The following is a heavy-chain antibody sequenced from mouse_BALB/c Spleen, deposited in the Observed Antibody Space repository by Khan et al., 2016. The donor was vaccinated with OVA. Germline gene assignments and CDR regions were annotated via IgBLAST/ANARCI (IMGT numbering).Heavy chain of an antibody. D-gene: IGHD2-10*01. Sequence: QIQLVQSGPGLVAPSQSLSITCTISGFSLTDYGVHWVRQPPGKGLEWLVVIWSDGSTTYNSALKSRLSIIKDNSKSQIFLKMNSLQTDDTAMYYCARQPYYDYYIMDYWGQGTSVTVSS. CDR1: GFSLTDYG. CDR3: ARQPYYDYYIMDY. CDR2: IWSDGST. J-gene: IGHJ4*01. V-gene: IGHV2-6-1*01.